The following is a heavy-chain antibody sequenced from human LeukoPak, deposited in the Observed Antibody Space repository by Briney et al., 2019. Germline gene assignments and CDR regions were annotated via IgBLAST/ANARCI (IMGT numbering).Heavy chain of an antibody. D-gene: IGHD3-3*01. CDR1: GGSISSGGYY. V-gene: IGHV4-61*02. J-gene: IGHJ3*02. CDR2: IYTSGST. CDR3: ARTEYYDFWSGYYDAFDI. Sequence: SETLSLTCTVSGGSISSGGYYWSWIRQPAGKGLEWIGRIYTSGSTNYNPSLKSRVTISVDTSKNQFSLKLSSVTAADTAVYYCARTEYYDFWSGYYDAFDIWGQGTMVTVSS.